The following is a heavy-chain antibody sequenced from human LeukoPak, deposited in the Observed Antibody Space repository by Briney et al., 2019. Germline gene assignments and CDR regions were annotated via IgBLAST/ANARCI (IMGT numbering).Heavy chain of an antibody. J-gene: IGHJ4*02. CDR3: AKDSGFSVTYVDF. CDR1: GFTLRSSV. CDR2: MSPSGGT. Sequence: PGRSQRLSCTASGFTLRSSVVSWVSQAPGKGLEWVSTMSPSGGTYDAGCVKGRFTISRDNSKNTLYLQMNSLRAEDTAIYYCAKDSGFSVTYVDFWGQGTLVTVSS. D-gene: IGHD5/OR15-5a*01. V-gene: IGHV3-23*01.